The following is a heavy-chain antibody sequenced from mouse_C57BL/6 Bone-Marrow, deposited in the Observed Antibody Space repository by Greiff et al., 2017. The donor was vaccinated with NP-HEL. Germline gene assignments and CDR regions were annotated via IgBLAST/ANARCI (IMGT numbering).Heavy chain of an antibody. V-gene: IGHV1-19*01. CDR1: GYTFTDYY. J-gene: IGHJ4*01. Sequence: EVQLVESGPVLVKPGASVKMSCKASGYTFTDYYMNWVKQSHGKSLEWIGVINPYNGGTSYNQKFKGKATLTVDKSSSTAYMELNSLTSEDSAVYYCARGISAMDYWGQGTSVTVSS. CDR2: INPYNGGT. CDR3: ARGISAMDY.